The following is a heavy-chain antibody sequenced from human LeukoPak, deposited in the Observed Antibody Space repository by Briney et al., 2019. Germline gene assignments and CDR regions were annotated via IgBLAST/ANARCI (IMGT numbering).Heavy chain of an antibody. CDR2: IIPILGIA. CDR1: GGTFSSYA. CDR3: AREVLAGSSWSEAWFDP. V-gene: IGHV1-69*04. J-gene: IGHJ5*02. D-gene: IGHD6-13*01. Sequence: SVKVSCKASGGTFSSYAISWVRQAPGQGLGWMGRIIPILGIANYAQKFQGRVTITADKSTSTAYMELSSLRSEDTAVYYCAREVLAGSSWSEAWFDPWGQGTLVTVSS.